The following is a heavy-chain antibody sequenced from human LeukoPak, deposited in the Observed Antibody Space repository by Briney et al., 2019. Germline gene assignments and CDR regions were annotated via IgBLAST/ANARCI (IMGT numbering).Heavy chain of an antibody. D-gene: IGHD3-22*01. CDR2: IKQDGSEK. J-gene: IGHJ4*02. Sequence: GGSLRLSCAASGFIVSGNYMSGVRQAPGKGLEWVANIKQDGSEKYYVDSVKGRFTISRDNAKNSLYLQMNSLRAEDTAVYYCARAVPSTYYYDSSGYPDYWGQGTLVTVSS. CDR3: ARAVPSTYYYDSSGYPDY. V-gene: IGHV3-7*01. CDR1: GFIVSGNY.